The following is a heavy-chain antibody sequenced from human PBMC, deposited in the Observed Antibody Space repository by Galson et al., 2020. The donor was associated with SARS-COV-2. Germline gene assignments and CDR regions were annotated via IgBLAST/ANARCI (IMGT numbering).Heavy chain of an antibody. J-gene: IGHJ6*02. V-gene: IGHV1-2*02. CDR3: ARESSLLWFVELLYEDSWLGNYYGMDV. CDR1: GYTFTGYY. D-gene: IGHD3-10*01. Sequence: ASVKVSCKASGYTFTGYYMHWVRQAPGQGLEWMGWINPNSGGTNYAQKFQGRVTMTRDTSISTAYMELSRLRSDDTAVYYCARESSLLWFVELLYEDSWLGNYYGMDVWGQGTTVTVSS. CDR2: INPNSGGT.